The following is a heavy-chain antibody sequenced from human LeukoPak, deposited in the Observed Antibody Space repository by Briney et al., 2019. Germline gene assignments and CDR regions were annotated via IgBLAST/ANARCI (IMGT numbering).Heavy chain of an antibody. CDR3: ARYKQTTVTMTGGFDP. D-gene: IGHD4-17*01. CDR1: GGSMSNYY. Sequence: SETLSLTCTVSGGSMSNYYWSWMRQPPGKGLEWIGYIFYSGSTYSNPSFKNRVTISVDTSKNQFSLRLTSVSTADTAVYYCARYKQTTVTMTGGFDPWGQGTLVIVCS. V-gene: IGHV4-59*01. J-gene: IGHJ5*02. CDR2: IFYSGST.